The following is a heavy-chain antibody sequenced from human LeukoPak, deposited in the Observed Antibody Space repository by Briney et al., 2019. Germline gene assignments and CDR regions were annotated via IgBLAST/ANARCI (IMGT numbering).Heavy chain of an antibody. Sequence: SETLSLTCTVSGGSISSYYWSWIRQPPGKGLEWIGYIYHSGSTYYNPSLKSRVTISVDRSKNQFSLKLSSVTAADTAVYYCARDPGRYYDSSGYPLGAFDIWGQGTMVTVSS. CDR2: IYHSGST. V-gene: IGHV4-59*12. CDR1: GGSISSYY. CDR3: ARDPGRYYDSSGYPLGAFDI. D-gene: IGHD3-22*01. J-gene: IGHJ3*02.